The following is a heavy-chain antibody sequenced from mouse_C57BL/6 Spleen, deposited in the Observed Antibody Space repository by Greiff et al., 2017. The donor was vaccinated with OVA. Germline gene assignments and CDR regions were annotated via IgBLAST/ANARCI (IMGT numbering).Heavy chain of an antibody. J-gene: IGHJ3*01. Sequence: EVQVVESGEGLVKPGGSLKLSCAASGFTFSSYAMSWVRQTPEKRLEWVAYISSGGDYIYYADTVKGRFTISRDNARNTLYLQMSSLKSEDTAMYYCTREATGAWFAYWGQGTLVTVSA. V-gene: IGHV5-9-1*02. D-gene: IGHD3-2*02. CDR1: GFTFSSYA. CDR3: TREATGAWFAY. CDR2: ISSGGDYI.